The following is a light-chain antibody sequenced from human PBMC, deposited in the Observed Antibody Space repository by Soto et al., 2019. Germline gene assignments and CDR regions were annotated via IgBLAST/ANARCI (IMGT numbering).Light chain of an antibody. Sequence: DLQMTQSPSTLSASVGDRVTITCRASQTISTWLAWYQQKPGTAPNLLIYDASSLEGGVPSRFSGSGSGTEFTLAISSLQPDDFATYYCQQYNSNPLTFGGGTKVEI. J-gene: IGKJ4*01. CDR2: DAS. CDR1: QTISTW. V-gene: IGKV1-5*01. CDR3: QQYNSNPLT.